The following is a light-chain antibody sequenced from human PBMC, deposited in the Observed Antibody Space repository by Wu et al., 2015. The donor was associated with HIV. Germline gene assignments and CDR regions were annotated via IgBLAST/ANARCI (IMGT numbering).Light chain of an antibody. CDR1: QSVNSNF. CDR3: QQYDTSPPAIT. Sequence: EVVLTQSPGTLSLSPGERATLSCRASQSVNSNFLAWYQQKPAQPPRLLIYDASSRAIGVPDRFSGSGSGTDFTLTISGLEPEDFAVYYCQQYDTSPPAITFGQGTRLEIK. CDR2: DAS. J-gene: IGKJ5*01. V-gene: IGKV3-20*01.